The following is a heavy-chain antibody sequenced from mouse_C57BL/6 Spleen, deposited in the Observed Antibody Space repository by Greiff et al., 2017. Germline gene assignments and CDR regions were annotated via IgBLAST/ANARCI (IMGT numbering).Heavy chain of an antibody. V-gene: IGHV1-82*01. CDR2: IYPGDGDT. J-gene: IGHJ1*03. CDR1: GYAFSSSW. D-gene: IGHD2-4*01. Sequence: QVQLKQSGPELVKPGASVKISCKASGYAFSSSWMNWVKQRPGKGLEWIGRIYPGDGDTNYNGKFKGKATLTADKSSSTAYMQLSSLTSEDSAVYFCARSDYERYFDVWGTGTTVTVSS. CDR3: ARSDYERYFDV.